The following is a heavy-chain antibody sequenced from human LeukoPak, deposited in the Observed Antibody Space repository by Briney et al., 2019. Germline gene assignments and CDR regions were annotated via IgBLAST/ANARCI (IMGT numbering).Heavy chain of an antibody. J-gene: IGHJ6*03. V-gene: IGHV1-8*01. CDR1: GYTFTSYD. D-gene: IGHD3-3*01. Sequence: ASVKVSCKASGYTFTSYDINWVRQATGQGLEWMGWMNPNSGNTGYAQKFQGRVTMTRNTSISTAYMELSSLRSEDTAVYYCARDIRDFWSGSRYYYYYYMDVWGKGTTVTVSS. CDR2: MNPNSGNT. CDR3: ARDIRDFWSGSRYYYYYYMDV.